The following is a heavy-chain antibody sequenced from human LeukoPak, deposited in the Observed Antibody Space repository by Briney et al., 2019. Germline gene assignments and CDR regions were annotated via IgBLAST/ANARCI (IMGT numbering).Heavy chain of an antibody. D-gene: IGHD2-2*01. Sequence: SVKVSCKVSGYTLTELSMHWVRQAPGKGLEWMGGFDPEDGETIYAQKFQGRVTMTEDTSTDTAYMELSSLRSEDTAVYYCAIDSSRGSDAFDIWGQGTMVTVSS. CDR1: GYTLTELS. CDR2: FDPEDGET. CDR3: AIDSSRGSDAFDI. J-gene: IGHJ3*02. V-gene: IGHV1-24*01.